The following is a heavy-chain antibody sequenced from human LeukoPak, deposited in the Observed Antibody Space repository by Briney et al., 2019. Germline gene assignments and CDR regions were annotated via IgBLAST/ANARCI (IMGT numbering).Heavy chain of an antibody. D-gene: IGHD3-16*01. CDR3: ARDYGGTQDY. Sequence: PGRSLRLSCAASGFTFSSYAMHWVRQAPGKGLEWVAVISYDGSNKYYADSVKGRFTISRDNSKNTLYLQMNSQRAEDTAVYYCARDYGGTQDYWGQGTLVTVSS. V-gene: IGHV3-30-3*01. CDR2: ISYDGSNK. CDR1: GFTFSSYA. J-gene: IGHJ4*02.